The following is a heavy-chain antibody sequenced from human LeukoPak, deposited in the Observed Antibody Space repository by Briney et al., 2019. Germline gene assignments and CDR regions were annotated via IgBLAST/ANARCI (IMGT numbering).Heavy chain of an antibody. Sequence: NSSQTLSLTCTVSGGSISSGSYYWSWIRQPAGKGLEWIGRIYTSGSTNYNPSLKSRVTISVDTSKNQFSLKLSSVTAADTAVYYCAREAGSSAYWGQGTLVTVSS. V-gene: IGHV4-61*02. J-gene: IGHJ4*02. D-gene: IGHD2-2*01. CDR2: IYTSGST. CDR1: GGSISSGSYY. CDR3: AREAGSSAY.